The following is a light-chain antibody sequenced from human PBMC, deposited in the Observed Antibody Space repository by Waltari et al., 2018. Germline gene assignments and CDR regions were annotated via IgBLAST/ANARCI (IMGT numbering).Light chain of an antibody. V-gene: IGLV1-44*01. Sequence: QSVLTQPPSASGTPGQRVTISCSGSRSNIGNNSVNWYQQLPRTAPKLLMSNTNQRPSGVPDRFSGTRSGTSASLAISGVQSEDEGDYYCSSWDDSLNGPAFGGGTKVTVL. CDR2: NTN. CDR3: SSWDDSLNGPA. J-gene: IGLJ3*02. CDR1: RSNIGNNS.